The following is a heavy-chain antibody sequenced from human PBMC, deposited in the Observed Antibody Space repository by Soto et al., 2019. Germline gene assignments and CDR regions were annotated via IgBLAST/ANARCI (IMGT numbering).Heavy chain of an antibody. CDR2: INPSGGST. D-gene: IGHD2-2*01. J-gene: IGHJ5*02. CDR3: ARDRYCISTSCYGLGWFDP. CDR1: GYTFTDYY. Sequence: GASVKVSCKASGYTFTDYYIHWVRQAPGQGLEWMGMINPSGGSTDYAQKFRGRVTMTRDTSTSTVYMELSSLRSEDTAVYYCARDRYCISTSCYGLGWFDPWGQGTLVTVSS. V-gene: IGHV1-46*01.